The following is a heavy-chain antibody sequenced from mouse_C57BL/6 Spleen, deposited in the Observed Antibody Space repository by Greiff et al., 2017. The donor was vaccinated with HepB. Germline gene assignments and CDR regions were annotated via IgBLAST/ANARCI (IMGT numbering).Heavy chain of an antibody. V-gene: IGHV1-22*01. CDR3: ARSPYYGSSYGYWYFDV. CDR1: GYTFTDYN. Sequence: EVQLQQSGPELVKPGASVKMSCKASGYTFTDYNMHWVKQSHGKSLEWIGYINPNNGGTSYNQKFKGKATLTVNKSSSTAYMELRSLTSEDSAVYYCARSPYYGSSYGYWYFDVWGTGTTVTVSS. D-gene: IGHD1-1*01. CDR2: INPNNGGT. J-gene: IGHJ1*03.